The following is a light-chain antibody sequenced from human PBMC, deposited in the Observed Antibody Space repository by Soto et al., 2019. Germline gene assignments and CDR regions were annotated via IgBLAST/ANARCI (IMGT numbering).Light chain of an antibody. CDR1: QGISSY. CDR2: GAS. CDR3: QQYYSYPFT. Sequence: AIRMTQSPSSLSASTGDRVTITCRASQGISSYLAWYQQKPGKAPKLLIYGASTLQSGVPSRFSGSGSGTDFTLTISCLQSEDFVTYYCQQYYSYPFTFGPGTKVD. J-gene: IGKJ3*01. V-gene: IGKV1-8*01.